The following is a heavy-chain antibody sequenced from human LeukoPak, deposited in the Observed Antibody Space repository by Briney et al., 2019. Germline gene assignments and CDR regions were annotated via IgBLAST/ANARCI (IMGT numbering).Heavy chain of an antibody. D-gene: IGHD4-4*01. Sequence: GASVKVSCKASGYTFTSYGISWVRQAPGQGLEWMGWISANNGNTHYAQKFQGRVTMTTDTSTTTAYMELRSLSSDDTAVYYCARVPDYSNYGEWYWFDPWGQGTLVTVSS. V-gene: IGHV1-18*01. CDR3: ARVPDYSNYGEWYWFDP. CDR1: GYTFTSYG. CDR2: ISANNGNT. J-gene: IGHJ5*02.